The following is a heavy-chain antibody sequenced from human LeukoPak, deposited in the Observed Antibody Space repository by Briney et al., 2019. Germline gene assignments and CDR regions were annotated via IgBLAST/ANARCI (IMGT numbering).Heavy chain of an antibody. Sequence: GGSLRLSCAASGFTFSSYGMHWVRQAPGKGLEWVAVISYDGSNKYYADSVKGRFTISRDNSKNTLYLQMNSLRAEDTAVYYCAKLASKYTSEDFWGQGTLVTVSS. D-gene: IGHD1-14*01. CDR1: GFTFSSYG. V-gene: IGHV3-30*18. J-gene: IGHJ4*02. CDR2: ISYDGSNK. CDR3: AKLASKYTSEDF.